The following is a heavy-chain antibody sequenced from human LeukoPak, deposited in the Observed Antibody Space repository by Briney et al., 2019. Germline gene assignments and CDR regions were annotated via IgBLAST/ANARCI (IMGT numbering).Heavy chain of an antibody. CDR3: SGYGFDY. D-gene: IGHD5-12*01. V-gene: IGHV3-33*08. CDR2: IWYDGSNK. Sequence: GGSLRLSCAASGFTFSSYAMSWVRQAPGKGLEWVAVIWYDGSNKYYADSVKGRFTISRDNSKNTLYLQMNSLRAEDTAVYYCSGYGFDYWGQGTLVTVSS. J-gene: IGHJ4*02. CDR1: GFTFSSYA.